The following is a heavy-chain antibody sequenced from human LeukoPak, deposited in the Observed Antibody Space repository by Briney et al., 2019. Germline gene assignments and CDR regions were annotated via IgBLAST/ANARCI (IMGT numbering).Heavy chain of an antibody. D-gene: IGHD3-10*01. CDR3: AREIRSSGELFEIGHYYYGMDV. V-gene: IGHV3-66*01. CDR1: GFTLSSNY. Sequence: GGSLRLSCAASGFTLSSNYMICVRQAPGRGLGCGSVIYSGGSTHYADSVKGRFTISRDNSKNTLYLQMNSLRAEDTAVYYCAREIRSSGELFEIGHYYYGMDVWGQGTTVTISS. J-gene: IGHJ6*02. CDR2: IYSGGST.